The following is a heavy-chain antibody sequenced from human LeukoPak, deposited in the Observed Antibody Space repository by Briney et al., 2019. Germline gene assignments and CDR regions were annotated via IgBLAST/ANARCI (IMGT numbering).Heavy chain of an antibody. D-gene: IGHD4-17*01. Sequence: SETLSLTCTVSGGSISSGGYYWSWIRQPPGKGLEWIGYIYHSGSTYYNPSLKSRVTISVDRSKNQFSLKLSSVTAADTAVYYLARNLEWATGTTGGGERFDYWGQGTLVTVSS. CDR2: IYHSGST. V-gene: IGHV4-30-2*01. CDR1: GGSISSGGYY. CDR3: ARNLEWATGTTGGGERFDY. J-gene: IGHJ4*02.